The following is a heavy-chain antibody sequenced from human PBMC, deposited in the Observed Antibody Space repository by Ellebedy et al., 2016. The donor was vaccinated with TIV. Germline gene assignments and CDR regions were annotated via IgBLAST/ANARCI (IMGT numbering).Heavy chain of an antibody. CDR2: IRKDGGEI. Sequence: PGGSLRLSCTASGFPLISYWMGWVRQAPGKGLEWVANIRKDGGEIFYVDSVKGRFTVSRDNAKNSLYLQMNSLRDEDTAVYYCARDLDFGTLDYWGQGTLVTVSS. D-gene: IGHD1-14*01. CDR1: GFPLISYW. J-gene: IGHJ4*02. V-gene: IGHV3-7*01. CDR3: ARDLDFGTLDY.